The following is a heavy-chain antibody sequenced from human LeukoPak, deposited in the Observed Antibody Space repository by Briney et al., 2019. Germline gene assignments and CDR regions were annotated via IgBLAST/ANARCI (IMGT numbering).Heavy chain of an antibody. D-gene: IGHD3-3*01. CDR2: IIPILGIA. CDR3: ASLFGVGHPGYYYYYMDV. Sequence: SVKVSCKASGGTFSSYTISWVRQAPGQGLEWMGRIIPILGIANYAQKFQGRVTITADKSTSTAYMELSSLRSEDTAVYYCASLFGVGHPGYYYYYMDVWGKGTTVTVSS. CDR1: GGTFSSYT. V-gene: IGHV1-69*02. J-gene: IGHJ6*03.